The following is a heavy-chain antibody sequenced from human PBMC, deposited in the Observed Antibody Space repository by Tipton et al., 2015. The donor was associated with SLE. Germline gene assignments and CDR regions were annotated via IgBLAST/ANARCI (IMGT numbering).Heavy chain of an antibody. CDR3: ARAWGLGPSDH. V-gene: IGHV4-59*01. J-gene: IGHJ4*01. D-gene: IGHD3/OR15-3a*01. Sequence: TLSLTCTVSGGSISDYHWSWIRQPPGKGLEWIGYIYHTGNTNYNPSLTSRATISMDTSKNQFTLRLISVTAADTDVYFCARAWGLGPSDHWGHGTLVTVS. CDR1: GGSISDYH. CDR2: IYHTGNT.